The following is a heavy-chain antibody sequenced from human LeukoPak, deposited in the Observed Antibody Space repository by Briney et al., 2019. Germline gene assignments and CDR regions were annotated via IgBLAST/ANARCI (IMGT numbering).Heavy chain of an antibody. CDR3: SLRQPGEHYYYGMDV. J-gene: IGHJ6*02. V-gene: IGHV4-39*03. CDR2: IFYSGST. D-gene: IGHD3-16*01. CDR1: GGSISSSSYY. Sequence: KSSETLSLTCTVSGGSISSSSYYWGWIRHPPGKGLEWIGSIFYSGSTYCNPSLKSRVTISVDTAKNQFSLKLGSVTAADTAVYYCSLRQPGEHYYYGMDVWGQGTTVTVSS.